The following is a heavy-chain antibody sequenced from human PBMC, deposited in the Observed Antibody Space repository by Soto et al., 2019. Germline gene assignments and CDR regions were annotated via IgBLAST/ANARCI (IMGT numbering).Heavy chain of an antibody. CDR2: ISSSSSYI. V-gene: IGHV3-21*01. CDR1: GLTFSSYS. D-gene: IGHD6-19*01. CDR3: ARVAGSGWLVDY. Sequence: GGSLRLSCAASGLTFSSYSMNWVRQAPGKGLEWVSSISSSSSYIYYADSVKGRFTISRDNAKNSLYLQMNSLRAEDTAVYYCARVAGSGWLVDYWGQGTLVTVSS. J-gene: IGHJ4*02.